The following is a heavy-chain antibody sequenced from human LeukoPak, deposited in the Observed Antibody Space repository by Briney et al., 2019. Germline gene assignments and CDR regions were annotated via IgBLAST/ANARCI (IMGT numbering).Heavy chain of an antibody. D-gene: IGHD3-22*01. J-gene: IGHJ4*02. CDR2: IYYSGYT. CDR1: GGSISSYY. V-gene: IGHV4-59*01. CDR3: ARVSYYYDSSGYYPDY. Sequence: PSETLSLTCTVSGGSISSYYWSWIRQPPGKGLEWIGYIYYSGYTNYNPSLKSRVAISVDTSKNQFSLKLSSVTAADTAVYYCARVSYYYDSSGYYPDYWGQGTLVTVSS.